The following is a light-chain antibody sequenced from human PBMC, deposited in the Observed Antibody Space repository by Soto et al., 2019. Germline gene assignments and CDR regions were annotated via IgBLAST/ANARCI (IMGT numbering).Light chain of an antibody. Sequence: DILMTQSPSSLSASVGDRVTITCRASQSISIYLNWYQQKPGKAPKLLIYAASSLQSVVPSRFSGSGSGTDFILTISNLQPEDFATYYCQQSYSTPRTFGPGTKVDIK. CDR2: AAS. V-gene: IGKV1-39*01. CDR1: QSISIY. CDR3: QQSYSTPRT. J-gene: IGKJ3*01.